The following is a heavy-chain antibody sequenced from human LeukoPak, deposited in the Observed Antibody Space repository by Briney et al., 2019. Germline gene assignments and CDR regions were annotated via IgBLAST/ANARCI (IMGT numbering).Heavy chain of an antibody. CDR3: ARADMTTITYPEY. J-gene: IGHJ4*02. D-gene: IGHD5-24*01. V-gene: IGHV3-23*01. CDR1: GFTFSSYA. CDR2: ISGSGGST. Sequence: GGSLRLSCAASGFTFSSYAMSWGRQAPGKGLEWVSAISGSGGSTYYAVSVKGRFTISRDNSKNTLYLQMNSLRAEDTAVYYCARADMTTITYPEYWGQGTPVTVSS.